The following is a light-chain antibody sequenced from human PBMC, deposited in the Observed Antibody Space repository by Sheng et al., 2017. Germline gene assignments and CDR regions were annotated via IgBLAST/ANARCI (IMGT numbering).Light chain of an antibody. J-gene: IGKJ1*01. CDR2: AAS. Sequence: IQLTQSPSSLSASVGDRVTITCRASQGISSSLAWYQQKPGRAPKFLIYAASTLQSGVPSRFSGSGYGTDFSLTISSLQPEDFATYYCLQHNSYPWTFGQGTKVEIK. CDR1: QGISSS. CDR3: LQHNSYPWT. V-gene: IGKV1-9*01.